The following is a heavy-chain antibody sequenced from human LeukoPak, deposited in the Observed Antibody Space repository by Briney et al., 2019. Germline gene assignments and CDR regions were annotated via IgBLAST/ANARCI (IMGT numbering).Heavy chain of an antibody. J-gene: IGHJ4*02. Sequence: SETLSLTRTVSGYSISSGYYWGWIRQPPGKGLEWIGSIYHSGSTYYNPSLKSRVTISVDTSKNQFSLKLSSVTAADTAVYYSARDLSFRLRNYFDYWGQGTLVTVSS. CDR2: IYHSGST. D-gene: IGHD4-17*01. CDR1: GYSISSGYY. CDR3: ARDLSFRLRNYFDY. V-gene: IGHV4-38-2*02.